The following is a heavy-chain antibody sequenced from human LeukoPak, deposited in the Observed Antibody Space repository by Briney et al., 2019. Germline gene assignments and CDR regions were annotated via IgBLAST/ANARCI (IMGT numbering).Heavy chain of an antibody. CDR2: ISYDGSNK. V-gene: IGHV3-30*03. Sequence: PGRSLRLSCAASGFTFSSYGMHWVRQAPGKGLEWVAVISYDGSNKYYADSVKGRFTISRDNSKNTLYLQMNSLRAEDTAVYYCARGREQWYFDYWGQGTLVTVSS. CDR3: ARGREQWYFDY. D-gene: IGHD6-19*01. J-gene: IGHJ4*02. CDR1: GFTFSSYG.